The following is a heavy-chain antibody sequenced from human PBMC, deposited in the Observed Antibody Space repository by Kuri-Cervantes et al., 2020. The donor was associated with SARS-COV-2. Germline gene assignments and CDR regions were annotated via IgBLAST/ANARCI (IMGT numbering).Heavy chain of an antibody. CDR1: GGSFSGYY. CDR3: ARGSPRGYSSSSTRRNWFDP. V-gene: IGHV4-34*01. Sequence: GSLRLSCAVYGGSFSGYYWNWIRQPPGKGLEWIGEINHSGSTNYNPSLKSRVTISVDTSKNQFSLKLSSMTAAGTAVYYCARGSPRGYSSSSTRRNWFDPWGQGTLVTFSS. CDR2: INHSGST. D-gene: IGHD6-13*01. J-gene: IGHJ5*02.